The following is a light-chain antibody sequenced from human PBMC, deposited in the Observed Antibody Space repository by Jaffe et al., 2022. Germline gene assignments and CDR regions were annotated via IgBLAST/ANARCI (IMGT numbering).Light chain of an antibody. V-gene: IGLV1-47*01. CDR3: AAWDDSLSATV. CDR1: RSNIGNNY. J-gene: IGLJ2*01. Sequence: QSVLTQPPSASGTPGQRVTISCSGSRSNIGNNYVNWYQQLPGTAPTLLIYRNNQRPSGVPDRFSGSKSGTSASLAISGLRSEDEAGYYCAAWDDSLSATVFGGGTKLTVL. CDR2: RNN.